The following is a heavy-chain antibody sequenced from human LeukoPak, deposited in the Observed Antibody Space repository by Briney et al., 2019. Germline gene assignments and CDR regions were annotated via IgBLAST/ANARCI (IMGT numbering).Heavy chain of an antibody. J-gene: IGHJ4*02. CDR1: GFTFSSYA. CDR2: ISYDGSNK. Sequence: GGSLRLSCAPSGFTFSSYAMHWVRQAPGKGLEWVAVISYDGSNKYYADSVKGRFTISRDNSKNTLYLQMNSLRAEDTAVYYCARDLRYYYDSSGYPGYWGQGTLVTVSS. CDR3: ARDLRYYYDSSGYPGY. D-gene: IGHD3-22*01. V-gene: IGHV3-30-3*01.